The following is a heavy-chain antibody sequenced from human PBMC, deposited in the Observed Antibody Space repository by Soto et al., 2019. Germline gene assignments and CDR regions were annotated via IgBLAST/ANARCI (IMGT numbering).Heavy chain of an antibody. Sequence: PSETLSLTCAVSGGSISSTNWWSWVRQPPGRGLEWIGEIYHSGNTNYNPSLKSRVTISVDKSKNQFSLKLSSVTAADTAVYYCARDTAAGGLSDYWGQGTQVTVSS. CDR3: ARDTAAGGLSDY. V-gene: IGHV4-4*02. CDR1: GGSISSTNW. CDR2: IYHSGNT. J-gene: IGHJ4*02. D-gene: IGHD6-13*01.